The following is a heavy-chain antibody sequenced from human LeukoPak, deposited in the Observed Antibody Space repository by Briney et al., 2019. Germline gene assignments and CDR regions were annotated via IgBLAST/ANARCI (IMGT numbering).Heavy chain of an antibody. CDR1: GFTFGDYT. J-gene: IGHJ4*02. V-gene: IGHV3-23*01. D-gene: IGHD6-19*01. Sequence: GGSLRLSCTASGFTFGDYTLSWVRQAPGKGLEWVSGISGSGDSTYYADSVKGRFTISRDNSKNTLYLQMNSLRAEDTAVYFCARRSGVAVAGAFDYWGQGTLVTVSS. CDR3: ARRSGVAVAGAFDY. CDR2: ISGSGDST.